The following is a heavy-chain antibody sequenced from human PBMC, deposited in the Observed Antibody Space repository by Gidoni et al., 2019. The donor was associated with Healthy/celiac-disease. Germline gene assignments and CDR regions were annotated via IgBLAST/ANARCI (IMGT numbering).Heavy chain of an antibody. J-gene: IGHJ4*02. V-gene: IGHV3-21*01. CDR3: AREVLDFWSGYYPFDY. D-gene: IGHD3-3*01. CDR1: GFPFSRYS. Sequence: EVQLVESGGGLVKPGGSLRLSCAASGFPFSRYSMNWVRQAPGKGLEWVSSISSSSSYIYYADSVKGRFTISRDNAKNSRYLQMNSLRAEDTAVYYCAREVLDFWSGYYPFDYWGQGTLVTVSS. CDR2: ISSSSSYI.